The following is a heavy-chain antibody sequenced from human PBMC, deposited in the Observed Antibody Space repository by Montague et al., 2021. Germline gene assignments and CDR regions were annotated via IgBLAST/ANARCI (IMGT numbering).Heavy chain of an antibody. CDR2: IYDGGST. CDR3: ARSGGYCSGGRCDTFDY. V-gene: IGHV4-31*03. Sequence: TPSLTCSVSGGSISSGGFYWSWIRQHPGKGPEWIGSIYDGGSTNYNPSLKSRLTLSRDTSKNQVSLRLTSVTAAETAVYYCARSGGYCSGGRCDTFDYWGQGTLVTVSS. CDR1: GGSISSGGFY. D-gene: IGHD2-15*01. J-gene: IGHJ4*02.